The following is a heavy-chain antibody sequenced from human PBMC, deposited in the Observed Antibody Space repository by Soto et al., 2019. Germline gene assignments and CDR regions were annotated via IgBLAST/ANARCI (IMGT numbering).Heavy chain of an antibody. V-gene: IGHV4-59*01. CDR1: GGSISIYY. CDR3: ARDGGGASGLYFDY. J-gene: IGHJ4*02. D-gene: IGHD3-16*01. Sequence: SETLSLTCTVSGGSISIYYWSWVGQPPGKGLEWIGYIYYSGSTNYNPSLKSRVTISVDTSKNQFSLKLNSVTAADTAVYYCARDGGGASGLYFDYWGQGTLVTVSS. CDR2: IYYSGST.